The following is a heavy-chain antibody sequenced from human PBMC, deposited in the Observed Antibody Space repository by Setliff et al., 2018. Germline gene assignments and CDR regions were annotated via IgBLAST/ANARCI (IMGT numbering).Heavy chain of an antibody. J-gene: IGHJ4*02. V-gene: IGHV1-3*01. CDR2: IHAGSSNT. CDR1: GYSFSSNA. Sequence: ASVKVSCKTSGYSFSSNAFHWVRQAPGQTLEWMGWIHAGSSNTLYSQRFQDRITISRDISATTVHMELSSLRSDDTAVYYCARMSTSGPHYDYWGQGTLVTSPQ. CDR3: ARMSTSGPHYDY. D-gene: IGHD2-8*02.